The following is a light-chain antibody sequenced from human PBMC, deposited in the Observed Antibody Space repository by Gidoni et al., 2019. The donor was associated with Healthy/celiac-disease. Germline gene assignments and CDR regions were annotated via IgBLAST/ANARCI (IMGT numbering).Light chain of an antibody. CDR2: EVS. CDR3: CSYAGIYV. J-gene: IGLJ1*01. V-gene: IGLV2-23*02. Sequence: QSALTQPASVSGSPGQSITISCTGTSSDVGSYNLVSWYQQHAGKAPKLMIYEVSKRPSGVSNRFSGSKSGNTASLTISGLQAEDEADYYCCSYAGIYVFGTGTKVTVL. CDR1: SSDVGSYNL.